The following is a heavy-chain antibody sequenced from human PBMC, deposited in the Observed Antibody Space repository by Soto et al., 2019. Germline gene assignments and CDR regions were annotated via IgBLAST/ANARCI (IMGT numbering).Heavy chain of an antibody. CDR2: INPNSGGT. CDR3: AGRFTIFGVVTHNYYFDY. V-gene: IGHV1-2*02. D-gene: IGHD3-3*01. J-gene: IGHJ4*02. CDR1: GYTFTGYY. Sequence: GASVKVSCKASGYTFTGYYMHWVRQAPGQGLEWMGWINPNSGGTNYAQKFQGRVTMTTDKSMSTAYMELSSLRSEDTAVYYCAGRFTIFGVVTHNYYFDYWGQGTLVTVSS.